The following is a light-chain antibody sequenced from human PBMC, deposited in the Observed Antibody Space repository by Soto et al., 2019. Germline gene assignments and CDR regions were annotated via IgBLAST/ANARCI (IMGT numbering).Light chain of an antibody. V-gene: IGKV3-11*01. CDR3: EQRSIWLLYT. CDR2: DAS. J-gene: IGKJ2*01. CDR1: QSVSDY. Sequence: EIVLTQSPATLSLSPGERATLSCRASQSVSDYLAWYQQKPGQAPRLLIYDASNRATGIPARFSGSGFGTDFTLTISSLEPEDFAVYYSEQRSIWLLYTLGQGTKVDIK.